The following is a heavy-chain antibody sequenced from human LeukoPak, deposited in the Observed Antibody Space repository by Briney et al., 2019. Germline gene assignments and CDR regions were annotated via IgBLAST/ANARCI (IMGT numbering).Heavy chain of an antibody. CDR1: GFTFNTYW. Sequence: GVSLRLSCTASGFTFNTYWMGWVRQAPGKGLEWVADIKEDGSDKYSVDSVKGRFTISRDNTKNSLYLHMDSLRAEDTAVYYCARDTYRFFDLWGRGTLVTVSS. V-gene: IGHV3-7*01. CDR2: IKEDGSDK. J-gene: IGHJ2*01. CDR3: ARDTYRFFDL.